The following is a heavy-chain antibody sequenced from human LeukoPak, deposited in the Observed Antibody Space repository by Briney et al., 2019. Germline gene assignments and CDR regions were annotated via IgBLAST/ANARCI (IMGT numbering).Heavy chain of an antibody. D-gene: IGHD6-13*01. V-gene: IGHV4-34*01. CDR1: GGSFSGYY. Sequence: PSETLSLTCAVYGGSFSGYYWSWIRQPPGKGLEWIGEINHSGSTNYNPSLKSRVTISVDTSKNQFSLKLSSVTAADTAVYYCARARVRGSSHYYYYYYGMGVWGQGTTVTVSS. CDR3: ARARVRGSSHYYYYYYGMGV. J-gene: IGHJ6*02. CDR2: INHSGST.